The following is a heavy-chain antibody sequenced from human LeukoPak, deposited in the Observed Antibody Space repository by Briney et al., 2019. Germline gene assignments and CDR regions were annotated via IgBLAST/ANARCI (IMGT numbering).Heavy chain of an antibody. D-gene: IGHD3-10*01. CDR2: IPRSTAFT. CDR3: AREGVYGSGGD. J-gene: IGHJ4*02. V-gene: IGHV3-11*05. Sequence: GGSLRLSCAASGFTFSDYHMSWVRQAPGKGLEWISFIPRSTAFTTYADSVKGRFTISRDNSKNTLYLQMNSLRAEDTAIYYCAREGVYGSGGDWGQGTLVTVSS. CDR1: GFTFSDYH.